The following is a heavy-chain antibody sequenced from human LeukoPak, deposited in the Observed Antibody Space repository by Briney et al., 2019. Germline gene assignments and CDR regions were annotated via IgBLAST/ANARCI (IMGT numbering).Heavy chain of an antibody. V-gene: IGHV5-51*01. D-gene: IGHD2-15*01. CDR2: IYLADSDA. Sequence: IYLADSDARYSPSFQGQVSFSADRSINTAYLQWSSLRASDTAMYYCARPKTETGYDAFDIWGQGTMVTVSS. CDR3: ARPKTETGYDAFDI. J-gene: IGHJ3*02.